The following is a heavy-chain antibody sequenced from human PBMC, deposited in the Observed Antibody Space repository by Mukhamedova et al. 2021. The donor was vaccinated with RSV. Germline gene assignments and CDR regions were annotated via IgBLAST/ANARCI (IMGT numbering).Heavy chain of an antibody. Sequence: YNMHWVRQAPGQRLEWMGWIHAGNGNTKYSQKFQGRVTITRDTSASTAYMELSSLRSEVTAVYYCARDRTTVTEGGYYYYYYMDV. V-gene: IGHV1-3*01. CDR3: ARDRTTVTEGGYYYYYYMDV. J-gene: IGHJ6*03. D-gene: IGHD4-17*01. CDR1: YN. CDR2: IHAGNGNT.